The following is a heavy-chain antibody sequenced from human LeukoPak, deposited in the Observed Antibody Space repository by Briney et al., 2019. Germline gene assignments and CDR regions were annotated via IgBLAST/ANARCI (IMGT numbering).Heavy chain of an antibody. V-gene: IGHV3-23*01. CDR1: GFTFSSYA. J-gene: IGHJ4*02. CDR2: VSNSGGST. Sequence: GGSLRLSCAASGFTFSSYAMSWVRQAPGKGLEWVSAVSNSGGSTYYADSVKGRFTISRDSSTNTVSLQMNSLRDEDTAMYYCAREIRGYYAAYWGQGILVTVSS. CDR3: AREIRGYYAAY. D-gene: IGHD3-3*01.